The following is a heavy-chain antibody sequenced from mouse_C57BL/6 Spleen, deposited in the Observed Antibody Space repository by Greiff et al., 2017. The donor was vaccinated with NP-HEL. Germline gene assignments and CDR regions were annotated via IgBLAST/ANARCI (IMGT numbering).Heavy chain of an antibody. CDR3: ARQEGYFDY. V-gene: IGHV1-81*01. Sequence: QVHVKQSGAELARPGASVKLSCKASGYTFTSYGISWVKQRTGQGLEWIGEIYPRSGNTYYNEKFKGKATLTADKSSSTAYMELRSLTSEDSAVYFCARQEGYFDYWGQGTTLTVSS. J-gene: IGHJ2*01. CDR1: GYTFTSYG. CDR2: IYPRSGNT.